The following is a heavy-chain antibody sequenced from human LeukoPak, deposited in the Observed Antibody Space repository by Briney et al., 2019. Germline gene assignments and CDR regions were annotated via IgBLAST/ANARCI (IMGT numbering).Heavy chain of an antibody. Sequence: GGPLRLSCAASRFTFSSYGMSWVRQAPGEGLEWVSVISNSGGGTDYADPVKGRFTISRDNSKNTLYLQMHSLRAEDTAVYYCAKVPLRSGWKVFDYWGQGTLVTVSS. CDR2: ISNSGGGT. CDR1: RFTFSSYG. CDR3: AKVPLRSGWKVFDY. V-gene: IGHV3-23*01. D-gene: IGHD6-19*01. J-gene: IGHJ4*02.